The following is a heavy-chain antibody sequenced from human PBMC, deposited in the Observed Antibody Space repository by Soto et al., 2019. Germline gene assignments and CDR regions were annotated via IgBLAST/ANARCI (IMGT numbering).Heavy chain of an antibody. D-gene: IGHD2-8*02. V-gene: IGHV4-4*07. Sequence: SETLSLTCTVSGGSISTYYWSWIRQPAGKALEWIGRIYTSGGTNYNPSLKSRVTMSGDTSKKQFTLKMSSVTAADTAVYYCARGTVGGVAYGMDVWGPGTTVTVSS. CDR2: IYTSGGT. CDR1: GGSISTYY. J-gene: IGHJ6*02. CDR3: ARGTVGGVAYGMDV.